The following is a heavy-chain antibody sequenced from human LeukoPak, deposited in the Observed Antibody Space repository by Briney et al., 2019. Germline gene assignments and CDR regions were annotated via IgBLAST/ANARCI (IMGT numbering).Heavy chain of an antibody. CDR1: GFTFSSYA. CDR2: ISHDGSNK. D-gene: IGHD2-8*01. V-gene: IGHV3-30-3*01. J-gene: IGHJ4*02. Sequence: GGSLRLSCAASGFTFSSYAMHWVRQAPGKGLEWVAVISHDGSNKYYADSVKGRFTISRDNSKNTLYLQMNSLRAEDTAVYYCARDGPQDIVLMRSRWLLEHSFDYWGQGTLVTVSS. CDR3: ARDGPQDIVLMRSRWLLEHSFDY.